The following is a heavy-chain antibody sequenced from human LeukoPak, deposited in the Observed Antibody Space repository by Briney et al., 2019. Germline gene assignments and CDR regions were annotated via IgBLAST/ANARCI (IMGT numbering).Heavy chain of an antibody. D-gene: IGHD2-8*02. CDR2: VVGGGSTT. J-gene: IGHJ4*02. CDR3: AKARLSTGWAYNDY. CDR1: GFTFVNYA. V-gene: IGHV3-23*01. Sequence: GGSLRLSCAASGFTFVNYAMSWVRQAPGKGLEWVSAVVGGGSTTFYADSVKGRFTISRDNSRNTVYLRINSLRAEDTAVYYCAKARLSTGWAYNDYWGQGTLVTVSS.